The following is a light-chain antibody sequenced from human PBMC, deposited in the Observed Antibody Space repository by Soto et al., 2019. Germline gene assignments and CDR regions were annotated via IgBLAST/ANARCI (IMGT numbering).Light chain of an antibody. V-gene: IGKV1-5*03. CDR1: QSISSW. CDR2: KAS. J-gene: IGKJ1*01. Sequence: IKMNQSPSTLSASVGDRVTITCRASQSISSWLAWYQQKPGKAPKLLIYKASTLKSGVPSRFSGSGSGTEFTLTISSLQPDDFATYYCQHYNSYSEAFGQRTKVAI. CDR3: QHYNSYSEA.